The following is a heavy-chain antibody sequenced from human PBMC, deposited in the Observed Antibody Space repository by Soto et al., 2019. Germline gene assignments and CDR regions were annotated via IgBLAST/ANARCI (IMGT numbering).Heavy chain of an antibody. CDR3: ERGRRYCSGGSCHRPQYFDY. V-gene: IGHV4-34*01. J-gene: IGHJ4*02. D-gene: IGHD2-15*01. CDR1: GGSFSGYY. CDR2: INHSGST. Sequence: SETLSLTCAVYGGSFSGYYCSWIRQPPWKGLEWIGEINHSGSTNYNPSLKSRVTISVDTSKNQLSLKLRSVTAADTAVYYCERGRRYCSGGSCHRPQYFDYLGQGTLVTVSS.